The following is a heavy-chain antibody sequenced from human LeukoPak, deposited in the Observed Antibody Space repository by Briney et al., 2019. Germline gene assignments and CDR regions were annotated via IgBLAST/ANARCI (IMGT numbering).Heavy chain of an antibody. V-gene: IGHV1-18*04. J-gene: IGHJ6*04. CDR2: ISAYNGNT. D-gene: IGHD3-9*01. CDR3: ARLPLYYDILTGDYTYYYYYGMDV. Sequence: ASVKVSCKASGYTFTSYGISWVRQAPGQGLEWMGWISAYNGNTNYAQKFQGRVTMTTDTSTSTAYMELRSLRSDDTAVYYCARLPLYYDILTGDYTYYYYYGMDVWGKGTTVTVSS. CDR1: GYTFTSYG.